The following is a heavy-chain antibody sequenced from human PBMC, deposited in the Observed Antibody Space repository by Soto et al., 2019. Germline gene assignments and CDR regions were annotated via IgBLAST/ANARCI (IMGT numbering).Heavy chain of an antibody. J-gene: IGHJ4*02. CDR1: GYPFTTHF. CDR3: ARDTGVYSEPFDH. Sequence: QVQLMQSGAEVKTPGASMTVSCKPSGYPFTTHFIHWVRRAPGQGLEWMGWINPNSGGTHYAQKFRDRVTLTRDTSITTVYMALSGLTSDDTAVYYCARDTGVYSEPFDHWGQGTLVSVSS. V-gene: IGHV1-2*02. CDR2: INPNSGGT. D-gene: IGHD2-8*01.